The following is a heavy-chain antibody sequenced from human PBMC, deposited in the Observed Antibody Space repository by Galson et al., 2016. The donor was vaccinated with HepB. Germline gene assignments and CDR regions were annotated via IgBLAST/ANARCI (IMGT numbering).Heavy chain of an antibody. D-gene: IGHD1-26*01. CDR3: ATAIVGVTTSFDY. CDR2: INRGNT. CDR1: GYSFTNYA. J-gene: IGHJ4*02. Sequence: SVKVSCRASGYSFTNYAMHWVRQAPGQRLEWMGWINRGNTKYSQKFQGRVTITRDTSASTAYMELSSLRSEDTAVYYCATAIVGVTTSFDYWGLGTLVTFSS. V-gene: IGHV1-3*01.